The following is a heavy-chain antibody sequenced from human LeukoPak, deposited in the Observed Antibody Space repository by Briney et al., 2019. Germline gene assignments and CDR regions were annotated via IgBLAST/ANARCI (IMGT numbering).Heavy chain of an antibody. D-gene: IGHD3-22*01. CDR2: IWYDGSNK. CDR3: AKGGSFYYDTSGYLY. J-gene: IGHJ4*02. CDR1: GFTFSSYG. Sequence: GGSLRLSCAASGFTFSSYGMHWVRQAPGKGLEWVAVIWYDGSNKYYADSVKGRFTISRDNSKNTLYLQMNSLRAEDTAVYYCAKGGSFYYDTSGYLYWGQGTLVTVSS. V-gene: IGHV3-33*06.